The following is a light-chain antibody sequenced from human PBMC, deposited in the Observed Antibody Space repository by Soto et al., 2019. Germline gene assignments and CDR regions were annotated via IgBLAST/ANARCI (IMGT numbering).Light chain of an antibody. V-gene: IGKV3-11*01. CDR3: HQRSNWPPDT. Sequence: IVMTQSPATLSVSPGEGASLSCRASQSVHTFLAWYQQKPGQAPRLLIYGASTRATGVPARFSGSGSGTDFTLTISSLEPEDFAVYYCHQRSNWPPDTFGQGTRLEI. CDR2: GAS. CDR1: QSVHTF. J-gene: IGKJ5*01.